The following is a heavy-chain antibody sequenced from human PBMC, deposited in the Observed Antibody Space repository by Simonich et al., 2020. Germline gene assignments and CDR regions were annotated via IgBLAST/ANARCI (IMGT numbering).Heavy chain of an antibody. V-gene: IGHV3-30*07. CDR3: ARETGYFDY. CDR2: IWYDGSNK. Sequence: QVQLVESGGGVVQPGRSLRLSCAASGFTFSSYAMHWVRQAPGKGIEWVAVIWYDGSNKYYADAVKVRFTISRDNSKNTLYLQMNSLRAEDTAVYYCARETGYFDYWGQGTLVTVSS. D-gene: IGHD1-1*01. J-gene: IGHJ4*02. CDR1: GFTFSSYA.